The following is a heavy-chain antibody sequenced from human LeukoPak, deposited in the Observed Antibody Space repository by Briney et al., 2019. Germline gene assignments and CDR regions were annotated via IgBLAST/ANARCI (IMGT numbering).Heavy chain of an antibody. CDR1: GGSISSSSYY. Sequence: SETLSLTCTVSGGSISSSSYYWGLIRQPPGKGLEWIGSIYYSGSTYYNPSLKSRVTISVDTSKNQFSLKLSSVTAADTAVYYCARLQMGYWGSGSYYRPPGYDYWGQGTLVTVSS. D-gene: IGHD3-10*01. V-gene: IGHV4-39*01. J-gene: IGHJ4*02. CDR2: IYYSGST. CDR3: ARLQMGYWGSGSYYRPPGYDY.